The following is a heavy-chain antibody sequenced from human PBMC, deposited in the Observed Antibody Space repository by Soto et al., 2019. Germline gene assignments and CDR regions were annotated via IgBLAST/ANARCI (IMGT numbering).Heavy chain of an antibody. CDR1: GYTFTSYL. CDR3: ARYNSGPFDY. J-gene: IGHJ4*02. D-gene: IGHD6-19*01. V-gene: IGHV1-3*01. Sequence: ASVKVSCKASGYTFTSYLMHWVRQAPGQRLEWMGWISAGNDNTKYSQKFQGRVTITRDTSASTAYMELSSLRSEDTAVYYCARYNSGPFDYWGQGTLVTV. CDR2: ISAGNDNT.